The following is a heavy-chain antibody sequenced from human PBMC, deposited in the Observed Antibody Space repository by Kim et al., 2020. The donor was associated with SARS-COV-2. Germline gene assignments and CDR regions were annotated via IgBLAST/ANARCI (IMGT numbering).Heavy chain of an antibody. CDR2: ISWNSGNM. D-gene: IGHD3-10*01. Sequence: GGSLRLSCAVSGFTFDDFAMHWVRQVPGKGLEWVSAISWNSGNMGYADSVKGRFTISRDNAKNSLYLQMRSLRPEDTAFYYCAKDTGPYGSGSYHWGQGTLVTVSS. J-gene: IGHJ5*02. V-gene: IGHV3-9*01. CDR1: GFTFDDFA. CDR3: AKDTGPYGSGSYH.